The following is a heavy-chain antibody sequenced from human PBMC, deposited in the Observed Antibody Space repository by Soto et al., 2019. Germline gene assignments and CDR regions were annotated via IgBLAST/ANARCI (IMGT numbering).Heavy chain of an antibody. CDR1: GFTFSSYA. CDR2: ISYDGSNK. J-gene: IGHJ5*02. D-gene: IGHD3-3*01. V-gene: IGHV3-30*04. Sequence: GGSLRLSCAASGFTFSSYAMHWVRQAPGKGLEWVAVISYDGSNKYYADSVKGRFTISRDNSKNTLYLQMNSLRAEDTAVYYCARDSRITIFGVAPPYGFGPWGQGTLVTVS. CDR3: ARDSRITIFGVAPPYGFGP.